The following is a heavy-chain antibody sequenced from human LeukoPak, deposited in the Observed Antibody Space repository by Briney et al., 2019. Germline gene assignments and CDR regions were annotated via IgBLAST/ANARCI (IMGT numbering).Heavy chain of an antibody. CDR3: AKAFGYSYARGNYSMDV. CDR2: ISWNSGYI. Sequence: GGSLRLSCAASGFTFDDYAMHWVRQPPGKGLEWVSGISWNSGYIVYADSVKGRFTISRDNAKNSLYLQMNSLRAEDTALYYCAKAFGYSYARGNYSMDVWGQGTTVTVSS. D-gene: IGHD5-18*01. J-gene: IGHJ6*02. V-gene: IGHV3-9*01. CDR1: GFTFDDYA.